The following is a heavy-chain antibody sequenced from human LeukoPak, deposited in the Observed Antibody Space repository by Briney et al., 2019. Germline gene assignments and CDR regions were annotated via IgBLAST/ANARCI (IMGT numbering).Heavy chain of an antibody. D-gene: IGHD6-13*01. V-gene: IGHV4-59*12. CDR3: ARDSPGQLTP. CDR1: GGSISSYY. Sequence: SETLSLTCTVSGGSISSYYWSWIRQPPGKGLEWIGYIYYSGSTYYNPSLKSRVTISVDTSKNQFSLKLSSVTAADTAVYYCARDSPGQLTPWGQGTLVTVSS. CDR2: IYYSGST. J-gene: IGHJ5*02.